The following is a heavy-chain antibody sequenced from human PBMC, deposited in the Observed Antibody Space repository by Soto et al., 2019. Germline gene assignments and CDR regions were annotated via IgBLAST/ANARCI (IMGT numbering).Heavy chain of an antibody. Sequence: GGSLRLSCTASGFTFADYAMSWFRQAPGKGPEWVGFIRRKAYGGTTEYAASVKGRFTISRDDSKSIAYLQMNSLKTEDTAVYYCTSQGGYNWNDFFEYWGLGTLVTVSS. CDR3: TSQGGYNWNDFFEY. J-gene: IGHJ4*02. CDR2: IRRKAYGGTT. D-gene: IGHD1-1*01. V-gene: IGHV3-49*03. CDR1: GFTFADYA.